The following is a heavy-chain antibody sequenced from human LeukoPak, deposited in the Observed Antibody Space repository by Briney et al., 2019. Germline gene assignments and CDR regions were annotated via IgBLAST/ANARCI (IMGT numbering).Heavy chain of an antibody. CDR3: ARARLGDFSFDY. Sequence: SETLSLTCTVSGGSITTYFWTWIRQPPGKGLEWIGYIYYTGSTNYNPSLKSRVTMSVDSSKNQISLKLTSVTAADTAVYYCARARLGDFSFDYWGQGTLVTVSS. J-gene: IGHJ4*02. D-gene: IGHD2-21*02. CDR2: IYYTGST. V-gene: IGHV4-59*01. CDR1: GGSITTYF.